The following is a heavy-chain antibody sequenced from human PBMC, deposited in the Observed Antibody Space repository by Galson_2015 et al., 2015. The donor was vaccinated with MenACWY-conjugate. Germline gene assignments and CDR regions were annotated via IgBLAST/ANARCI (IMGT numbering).Heavy chain of an antibody. D-gene: IGHD5-18*01. CDR2: IYSTGYT. V-gene: IGHV4-39*07. CDR1: GGSISSSGYY. Sequence: SETLSLTCTVSGGSISSSGYYWGWLRQPPGKGLEWIGSIYSTGYTYYNPSLKSRVTISIDTSKNQFSLNLTSVTAADTAFYYCARESPRGYNYGHYGHWGQGTLVTVSS. J-gene: IGHJ4*02. CDR3: ARESPRGYNYGHYGH.